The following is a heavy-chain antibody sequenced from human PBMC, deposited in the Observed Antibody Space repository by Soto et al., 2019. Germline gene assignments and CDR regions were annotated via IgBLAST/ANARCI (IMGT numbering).Heavy chain of an antibody. CDR2: INHSGST. Sequence: QVQLQQWGAGLLKPSETLSLTCAVYGGSFSGYYWSWIRQPPGKGLEWIGEINHSGSTNYNPSLKSRVNISVDPSKNKFSQQLSSVTAADTAVYYCATTPKSHVAAPVRGDNWFDPWGQGTLVTVSS. CDR1: GGSFSGYY. V-gene: IGHV4-34*01. D-gene: IGHD6-13*01. CDR3: ATTPKSHVAAPVRGDNWFDP. J-gene: IGHJ5*02.